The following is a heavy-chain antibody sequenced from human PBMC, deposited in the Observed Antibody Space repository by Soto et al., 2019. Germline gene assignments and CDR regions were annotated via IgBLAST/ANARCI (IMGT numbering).Heavy chain of an antibody. CDR1: GFTFSSYA. J-gene: IGHJ4*02. V-gene: IGHV3-30-3*01. CDR3: AREGYDILTGYDY. Sequence: GGSLRLSCAASGFTFSSYAMHWVRQAPGKGLEWVAVISYDGSNKYYADSVKGRFTISRDNSKNTLYLQMNSLRAEDTAVYYCAREGYDILTGYDYWGQGTLVTVSS. CDR2: ISYDGSNK. D-gene: IGHD3-9*01.